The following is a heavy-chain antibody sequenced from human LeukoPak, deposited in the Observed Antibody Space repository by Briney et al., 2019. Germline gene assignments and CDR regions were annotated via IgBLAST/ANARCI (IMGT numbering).Heavy chain of an antibody. J-gene: IGHJ4*02. CDR3: AKSSADYFYDSSGYYVDFDY. V-gene: IGHV3-23*01. CDR1: GFTFRLYA. CDR2: ISGSGDYI. Sequence: GGSLRLSCAVSGFTFRLYAMTWVRQAPGKGLEWVSTISGSGDYIYYADSVKGRFTISRDNSKNTLYVQMNSLRAEHTAVYYCAKSSADYFYDSSGYYVDFDYWGQGTLVTVSS. D-gene: IGHD3-22*01.